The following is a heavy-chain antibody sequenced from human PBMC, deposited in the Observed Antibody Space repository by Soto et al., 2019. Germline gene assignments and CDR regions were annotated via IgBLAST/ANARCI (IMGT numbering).Heavy chain of an antibody. CDR2: INHSGST. D-gene: IGHD3-3*01. V-gene: IGHV4-34*01. Sequence: PSETLCLTCAVYGGSFSGYYWSWIRQPPGKGLEWIGEINHSGSTNYNPSLKSRVTISVDTSKNQFSLKLSSVTAADTAVYYCARTYYDFWSGYYSFSSYFDYWGQGTLVTVSS. CDR1: GGSFSGYY. J-gene: IGHJ4*02. CDR3: ARTYYDFWSGYYSFSSYFDY.